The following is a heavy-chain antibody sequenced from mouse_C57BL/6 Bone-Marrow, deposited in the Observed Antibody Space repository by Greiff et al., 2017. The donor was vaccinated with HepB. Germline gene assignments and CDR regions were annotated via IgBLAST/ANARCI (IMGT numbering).Heavy chain of an antibody. Sequence: EVQLQQSGPELVKPGASVKISCKASGYTFTDYYMNWVKQSHGKSLEWIGDINPNNGGTSYNQKFKGKATLTVDKSSSTAYMELRSLTSEDSAVYYCARTGVYYYGSSYGFAYWGQGTLVTVSA. V-gene: IGHV1-26*01. D-gene: IGHD1-1*01. CDR3: ARTGVYYYGSSYGFAY. J-gene: IGHJ3*01. CDR1: GYTFTDYY. CDR2: INPNNGGT.